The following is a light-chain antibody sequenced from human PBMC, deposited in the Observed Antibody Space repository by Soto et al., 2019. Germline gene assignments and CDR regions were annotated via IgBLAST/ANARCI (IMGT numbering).Light chain of an antibody. CDR2: DGS. CDR3: SSYTSSTTVV. V-gene: IGLV2-14*01. CDR1: SSDVGGYNF. J-gene: IGLJ3*02. Sequence: QSALTQPASVSGSPGQSITISCTGTSSDVGGYNFVSWYQQHPGKAPKLMIYDGSNRPSGVSNLFSGSKSGSTASLTISGLQAEDEADYYCSSYTSSTTVVFGGGTKVTVL.